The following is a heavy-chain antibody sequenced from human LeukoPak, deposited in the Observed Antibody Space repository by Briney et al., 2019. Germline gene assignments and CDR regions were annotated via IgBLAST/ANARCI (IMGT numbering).Heavy chain of an antibody. CDR2: INPNSGGT. J-gene: IGHJ5*02. D-gene: IGHD1-7*01. CDR1: GYTFTGYY. CDR3: ARDRIRITETKMSWFDP. V-gene: IGHV1-2*02. Sequence: ASVKVSCKASGYTFTGYYMHCVRQAPGQGLEWMGWINPNSGGTNYAQKFQGRVTMTRDTSISTAYMELSRLRSDDTAVYYCARDRIRITETKMSWFDPWGQGTLVTVSS.